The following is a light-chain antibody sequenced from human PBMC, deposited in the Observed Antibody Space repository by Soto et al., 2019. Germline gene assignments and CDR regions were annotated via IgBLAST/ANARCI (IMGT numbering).Light chain of an antibody. Sequence: EIVLTQSPGTLSLSPGHRATLSCRASQSVSSNYLAWYQQRPGQAPRLLIYDASTRATGTPDRFSGSGSGTDFTLTISRLEPEDFAVYYCHQFGGSPRAFGQGTKVDIK. CDR2: DAS. V-gene: IGKV3-20*01. CDR3: HQFGGSPRA. J-gene: IGKJ1*01. CDR1: QSVSSNY.